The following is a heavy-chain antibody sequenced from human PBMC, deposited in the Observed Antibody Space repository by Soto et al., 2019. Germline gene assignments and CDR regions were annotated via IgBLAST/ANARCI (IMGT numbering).Heavy chain of an antibody. D-gene: IGHD3-3*01. CDR1: GFTFRGYD. Sequence: PGVSLRLSCAASGFTFRGYDMHWVRQASGKGLEWVGRIRTKANSYATAYAVSVKGRFTISRDDSRNTAYLQMNSPKTEDTAVHYCARGVYGFWNCHPKVPYYCGQGSVVIV. CDR2: IRTKANSYAT. CDR3: ARGVYGFWNCHPKVPYY. J-gene: IGHJ4*02. V-gene: IGHV3-73*01.